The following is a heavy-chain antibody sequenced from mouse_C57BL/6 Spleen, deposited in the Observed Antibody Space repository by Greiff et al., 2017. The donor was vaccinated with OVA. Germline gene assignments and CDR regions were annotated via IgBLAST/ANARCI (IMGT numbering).Heavy chain of an antibody. CDR3: ARGDGNPFAY. Sequence: QVQLKESGAELAKPGASVKLSCKASGYTFTSYWMHWVKQRPGQGLEWIGYINPSSGYTKYNQKFKDKATLTADKSSRTAYMQLSSLTYEDSAVYYCARGDGNPFAYWGQGTLVTVSA. CDR2: INPSSGYT. J-gene: IGHJ3*01. CDR1: GYTFTSYW. V-gene: IGHV1-7*01. D-gene: IGHD2-1*01.